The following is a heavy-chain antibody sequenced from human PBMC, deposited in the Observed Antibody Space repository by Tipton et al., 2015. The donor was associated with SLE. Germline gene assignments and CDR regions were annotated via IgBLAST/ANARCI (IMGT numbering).Heavy chain of an antibody. Sequence: TLSLTCTVSGGSISSYYWSWIRQPPGKGLEWIGYIYYSGSTNYNPSLKSRVTISVDTSKNQFSLKLSSVTAADTAVYYCAREYSSFVWYFDLWGRGTLVTASS. CDR2: IYYSGST. CDR1: GGSISSYY. CDR3: AREYSSFVWYFDL. V-gene: IGHV4-59*12. J-gene: IGHJ2*01. D-gene: IGHD6-6*01.